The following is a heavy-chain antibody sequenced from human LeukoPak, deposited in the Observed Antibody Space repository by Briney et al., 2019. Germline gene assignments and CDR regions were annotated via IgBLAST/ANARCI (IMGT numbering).Heavy chain of an antibody. D-gene: IGHD2-2*01. CDR3: ARDKGSQHYFDY. J-gene: IGHJ4*02. V-gene: IGHV1-69*06. Sequence: SVKVSCKASGGTFSSYAISWVRQAPGQGLEWMGGIIPIFGTANYAQKFQGRVTITADKSTSTAYMELSRLRSEDTAVYYCARDKGSQHYFDYWGQGTLVTVSS. CDR2: IIPIFGTA. CDR1: GGTFSSYA.